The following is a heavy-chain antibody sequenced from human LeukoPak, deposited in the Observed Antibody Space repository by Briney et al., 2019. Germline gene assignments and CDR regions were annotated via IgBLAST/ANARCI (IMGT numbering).Heavy chain of an antibody. CDR2: IYYSGST. J-gene: IGHJ4*02. Sequence: PSETLSLTCTVSGGSISSSSYYWGWIRQPPGKGLEWIGSIYYSGSTYYNPSLKSRVTISVDTSKNQFSLKLSSVTAADTAVYYCARHRDYSGYDPFDYWGQGTLVTVSS. D-gene: IGHD5-12*01. V-gene: IGHV4-39*01. CDR3: ARHRDYSGYDPFDY. CDR1: GGSISSSSYY.